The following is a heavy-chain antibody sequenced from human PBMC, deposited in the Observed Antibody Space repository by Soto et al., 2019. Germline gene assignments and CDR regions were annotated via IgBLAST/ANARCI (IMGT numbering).Heavy chain of an antibody. CDR3: TTAHPRGPDY. J-gene: IGHJ4*02. Sequence: QVQLVESGGGVVQPGRSLRLSCAASGFTFSSYAMHWVRQAPGKGLEWVAVISYDGSNKYYADSVKGRFTISRDNSKNTLYLHMNSLKTEDTAVYYCTTAHPRGPDYWGQGTLVTVSS. D-gene: IGHD5-12*01. V-gene: IGHV3-30-3*01. CDR2: ISYDGSNK. CDR1: GFTFSSYA.